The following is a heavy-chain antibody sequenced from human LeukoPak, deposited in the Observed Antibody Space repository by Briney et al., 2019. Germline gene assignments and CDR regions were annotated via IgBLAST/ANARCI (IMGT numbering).Heavy chain of an antibody. V-gene: IGHV4-39*01. CDR1: GGSISSSGGYY. CDR3: ARQYSSGWPWFDP. J-gene: IGHJ5*02. CDR2: VYYSGST. Sequence: PSETLSLTCTVSGGSISSSGGYYWGWIRQSPGKGLEWIGSVYYSGSTHYNSSLKSRVTISADTSNNQFSLNLRSVTAADAAVYYCARQYSSGWPWFDPWGQGTLVTVSS. D-gene: IGHD6-19*01.